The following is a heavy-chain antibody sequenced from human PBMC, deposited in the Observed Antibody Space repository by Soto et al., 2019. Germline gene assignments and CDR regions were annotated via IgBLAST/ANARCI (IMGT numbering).Heavy chain of an antibody. D-gene: IGHD3-16*01. CDR1: GFTFSIYG. CDR2: ISYDGSTK. Sequence: PGGSLRLSCAASGFTFSIYGMHWVRQAPGKGLEWVALISYDGSTKFYADSVKGRFTISRDNSKSTLNLEMNSLRDEDTAVYYCVRDGGRSGNMDYWGRGVLVTVSS. V-gene: IGHV3-30*03. CDR3: VRDGGRSGNMDY. J-gene: IGHJ4*02.